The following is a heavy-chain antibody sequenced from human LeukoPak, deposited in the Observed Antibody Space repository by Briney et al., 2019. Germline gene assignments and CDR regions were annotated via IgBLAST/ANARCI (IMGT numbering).Heavy chain of an antibody. CDR1: GFTFSNYW. V-gene: IGHV3-7*04. CDR3: ARDQA. CDR2: IKPDGSET. J-gene: IGHJ5*02. Sequence: GGSLRLSCAASGFTFSNYWMTWVRQAPGKGLEWVGNIKPDGSETDYVGSVKGRFSISRDNAKNSLFLQMTSLRAEDTAVCYCARDQAWGQGTLVTVSS.